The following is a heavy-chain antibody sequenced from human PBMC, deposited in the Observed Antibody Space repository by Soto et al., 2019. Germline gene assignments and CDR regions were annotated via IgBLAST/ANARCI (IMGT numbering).Heavy chain of an antibody. CDR1: GFTFRDYY. D-gene: IGHD3-22*01. V-gene: IGHV3-23*01. Sequence: PGGSLRLSCAASGFTFRDYYMSWIRQAPGKGPEWVSAISYGGGTTYYADSVKGRFTISRDNSKNTLYLQMNSLRAEDTAVYYCAKNPGYYYDSTGYHFDYWGQGTLVTVSS. J-gene: IGHJ4*02. CDR2: ISYGGGTT. CDR3: AKNPGYYYDSTGYHFDY.